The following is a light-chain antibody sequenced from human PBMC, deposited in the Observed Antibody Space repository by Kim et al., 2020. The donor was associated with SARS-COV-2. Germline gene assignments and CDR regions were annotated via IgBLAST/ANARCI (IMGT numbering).Light chain of an antibody. CDR2: DAS. V-gene: IGKV1-33*01. J-gene: IGKJ4*01. CDR3: KKLNT. CDR1: QNIRKD. Sequence: SSLSATVGDRVTITCKASQNIRKDLKWYQQKQGKAPKLLIQDASMLATGGPARFSGSGSGTDFTVTISSMQPEDIATYYSKKLNTFGGGTKGDIK.